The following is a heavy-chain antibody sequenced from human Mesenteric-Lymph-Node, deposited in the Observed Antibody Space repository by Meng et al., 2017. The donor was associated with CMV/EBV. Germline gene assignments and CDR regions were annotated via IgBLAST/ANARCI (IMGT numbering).Heavy chain of an antibody. J-gene: IGHJ4*02. Sequence: SLGISCKGYGYTLSSHWISWVRQMPGKGLELMGRIDHSNSATEYSPSFQGHVTMSVDKSISTIYLHWSSLRASDTAIYYCARGNDYWGQGTLVTVSS. V-gene: IGHV5-10-1*01. CDR3: ARGNDY. CDR2: IDHSNSAT. CDR1: GYTLSSHW.